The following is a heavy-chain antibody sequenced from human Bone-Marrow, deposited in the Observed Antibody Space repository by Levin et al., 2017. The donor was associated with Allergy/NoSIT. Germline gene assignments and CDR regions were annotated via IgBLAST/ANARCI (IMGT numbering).Heavy chain of an antibody. Sequence: GESLKISCAASGFTFSSYGMHWVRQAPGKGLEWVAVISYDGSNKYYADSVKGRFTISRDNSKNTLYLQMNSLRAEDTAVYYCAKLTSSGWRVSWGQGTLVTVSS. CDR1: GFTFSSYG. D-gene: IGHD6-19*01. J-gene: IGHJ5*02. CDR2: ISYDGSNK. CDR3: AKLTSSGWRVS. V-gene: IGHV3-30*18.